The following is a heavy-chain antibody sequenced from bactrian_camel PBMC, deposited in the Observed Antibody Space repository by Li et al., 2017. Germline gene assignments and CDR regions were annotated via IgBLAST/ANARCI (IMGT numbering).Heavy chain of an antibody. V-gene: IGHV3S42*01. J-gene: IGHJ4*01. CDR3: GVISTVVPGCPPLGSRADNEYLF. CDR2: IRADGSR. D-gene: IGHD6*01. Sequence: VQLVESGGGSVKAGESLRLSCTDPGFTSNGCAMNWYRQAAGKQREWISTIRADGSRSYADSVKGRFTISQDNAKKTLYLQLNNLKLEDTATYYCGVISTVVPGCPPLGSRADNEYLFWGQGTQVTVS. CDR1: GFTSNGCA.